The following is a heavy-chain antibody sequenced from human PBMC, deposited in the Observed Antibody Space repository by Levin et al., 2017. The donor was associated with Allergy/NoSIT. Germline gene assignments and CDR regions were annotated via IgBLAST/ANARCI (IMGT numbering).Heavy chain of an antibody. CDR1: GFTFSSYA. CDR3: VKTRGIAVAVYYFQH. CDR2: ISSNGGST. J-gene: IGHJ1*01. V-gene: IGHV3-64D*06. D-gene: IGHD6-19*01. Sequence: GESLKISCSASGFTFSSYAMHWVRQAPGKGLEYVSAISSNGGSTYYADSVKGRFTISRDNSKNTLYLQMSSLRAEDTAVYYCVKTRGIAVAVYYFQHWGQGTLVTVSS.